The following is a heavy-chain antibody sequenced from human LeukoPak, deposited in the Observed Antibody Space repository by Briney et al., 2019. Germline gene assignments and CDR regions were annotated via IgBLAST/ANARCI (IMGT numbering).Heavy chain of an antibody. CDR1: GFTFTSYA. CDR2: INRYGDST. V-gene: IGHV3-64*01. D-gene: IGHD3-10*01. CDR3: ARSHGSGSYSVGY. J-gene: IGHJ4*02. Sequence: GGSLRLSCAASGFTFTSYAIHWVRQAPGKGLEFVSAINRYGDSTYYANSVKGRFTISRDDSKNTVYLQMGSLRAEDTAVYYCARSHGSGSYSVGYWGQGTLVTDSS.